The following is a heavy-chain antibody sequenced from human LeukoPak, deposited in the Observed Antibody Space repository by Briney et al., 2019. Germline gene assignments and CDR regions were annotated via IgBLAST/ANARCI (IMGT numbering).Heavy chain of an antibody. CDR1: GFTFTSFG. V-gene: IGHV3-48*01. D-gene: IGHD5-18*01. CDR3: AKEGVGDTAMKADGQAFDI. CDR2: ISNSAI. J-gene: IGHJ3*02. Sequence: PGGSLRLSFAPSGFTFTSFGINSVRQAPGKGLEWVSYISNSAILYTDAVKGRSTISRDNSKNTLYLQMNSMRAEDTAVYYCAKEGVGDTAMKADGQAFDIWGQGTMVTVSS.